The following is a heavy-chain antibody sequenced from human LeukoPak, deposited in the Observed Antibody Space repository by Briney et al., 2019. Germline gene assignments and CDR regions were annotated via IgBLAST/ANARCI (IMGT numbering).Heavy chain of an antibody. CDR3: AKFNNWSYDRDWFDP. J-gene: IGHJ5*02. CDR2: ISGSGGST. V-gene: IGHV3-23*01. Sequence: GGSLRLSCAASGFTFSSYAMSWVRQAPGKGLEWVSAISGSGGSTYYADSVKGRFTISRDNSKNTLYLQMNSLRAEDTAVYYCAKFNNWSYDRDWFDPWGQGTLVTVSS. CDR1: GFTFSSYA. D-gene: IGHD1-7*01.